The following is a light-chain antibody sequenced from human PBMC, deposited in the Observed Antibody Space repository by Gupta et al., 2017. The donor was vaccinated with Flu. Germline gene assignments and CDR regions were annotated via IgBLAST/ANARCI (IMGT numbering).Light chain of an antibody. CDR1: QSILYSSDNKNY. Sequence: SLGERATINCRSSQSILYSSDNKNYLAGYQQKPGQPPKLLFYWASTRASGVPDRLSGSGSGTDFSLTISSLQAEDVAVYYCQQYDATPYTFGQGTKVEVK. V-gene: IGKV4-1*01. CDR2: WAS. J-gene: IGKJ2*01. CDR3: QQYDATPYT.